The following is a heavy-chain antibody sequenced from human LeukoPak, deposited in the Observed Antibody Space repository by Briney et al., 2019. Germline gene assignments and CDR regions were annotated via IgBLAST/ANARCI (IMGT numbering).Heavy chain of an antibody. D-gene: IGHD3-10*01. V-gene: IGHV4/OR15-8*01. CDR2: IYDRGSP. CDR3: ARSHSMARGVIDFYGLDV. Sequence: PSETLSLTCVVSGDSIGSTNWWSWVRQSPGKGLEWIGEIYDRGSPNYNPSLQSRVTISVDKAKNQFSLKVDSVTAADTAVYYCARSHSMARGVIDFYGLDVWGQGTTVIVSS. CDR1: GDSIGSTNW. J-gene: IGHJ6*02.